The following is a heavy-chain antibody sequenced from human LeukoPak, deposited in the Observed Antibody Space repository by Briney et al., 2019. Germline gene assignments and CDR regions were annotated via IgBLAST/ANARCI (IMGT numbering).Heavy chain of an antibody. Sequence: GGSLRLSCAASGFTFSSYAMHWVRQAPGKGLEWVAVISYDGSNKYYADSVKGRFTISRDNSKNTLYLQMNSLRAEDTAVYYCAKDNSVIVGATILDYWGQGTLVTVSS. V-gene: IGHV3-30-3*01. CDR1: GFTFSSYA. D-gene: IGHD1-26*01. J-gene: IGHJ4*02. CDR2: ISYDGSNK. CDR3: AKDNSVIVGATILDY.